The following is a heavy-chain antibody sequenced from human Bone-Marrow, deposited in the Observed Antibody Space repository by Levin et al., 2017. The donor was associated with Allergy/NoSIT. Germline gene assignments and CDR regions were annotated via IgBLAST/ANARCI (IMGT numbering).Heavy chain of an antibody. J-gene: IGHJ6*02. V-gene: IGHV4-59*01. CDR3: ASLGYTISYYDYAMDV. D-gene: IGHD5-12*01. CDR1: GGSISNSY. CDR2: IKNSGTT. Sequence: SETLSLTCSVSGGSISNSYWSWIRQAPGKGLEWIGYIKNSGTTKYNPSFNSRVTISADTPKNQVPLRLTPVPTADPPVYYCASLGYTISYYDYAMDVWGQGTTVTVSS.